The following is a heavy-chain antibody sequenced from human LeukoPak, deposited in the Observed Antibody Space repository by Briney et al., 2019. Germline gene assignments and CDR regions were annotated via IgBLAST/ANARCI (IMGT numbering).Heavy chain of an antibody. D-gene: IGHD6-13*01. CDR1: GDSISSSTYY. CDR2: IFYSGRT. J-gene: IGHJ4*02. V-gene: IGHV4-39*07. Sequence: SETLSLTCTVSGDSISSSTYYWGWIRQPPGKGLEWIGSIFYSGRTYYNPSLKSRVTMSVDTSKNQFSLRLSSVNAADMAVYYCARDILATSIAAPYYWGQGTLVTVSS. CDR3: ARDILATSIAAPYY.